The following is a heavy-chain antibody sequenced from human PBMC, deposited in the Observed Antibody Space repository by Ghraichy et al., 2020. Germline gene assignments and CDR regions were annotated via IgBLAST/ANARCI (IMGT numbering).Heavy chain of an antibody. D-gene: IGHD4/OR15-4a*01. CDR2: IYHTGST. CDR3: AREFNYGATGYYMDV. Sequence: SETLSLTCAVSGYSISSGYYWGWIRQPPGKGLEWIGSIYHTGSTYYNPSLRSRVTISIDTSNNQFSLELTSVTATDTAVYYCAREFNYGATGYYMDVWGKGTTVTVSS. J-gene: IGHJ6*03. V-gene: IGHV4-38-2*02. CDR1: GYSISSGYY.